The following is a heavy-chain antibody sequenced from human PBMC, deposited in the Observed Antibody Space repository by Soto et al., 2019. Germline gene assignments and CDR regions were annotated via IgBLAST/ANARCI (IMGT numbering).Heavy chain of an antibody. Sequence: GGSLRLSCAASGFTFSSYSMNWVRQAPGKGLEWVSYISSSSSTIYYADSVKGRFTISRDNAKNSLYLQMNSLRAEDTAVYYCARVPPSLGYCSSTSCPSYYYYYYMDVWGKGTTVTVSS. J-gene: IGHJ6*03. V-gene: IGHV3-48*01. CDR1: GFTFSSYS. CDR3: ARVPPSLGYCSSTSCPSYYYYYYMDV. D-gene: IGHD2-2*01. CDR2: ISSSSSTI.